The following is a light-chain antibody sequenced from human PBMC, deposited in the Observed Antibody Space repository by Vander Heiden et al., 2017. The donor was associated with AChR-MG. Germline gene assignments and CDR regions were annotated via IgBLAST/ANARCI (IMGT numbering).Light chain of an antibody. CDR3: QQENSYLFT. CDR2: KAS. V-gene: IGKV1-5*03. Sequence: DIQMTQSTSTLSASVGDRVTITCRASQSISSWLAWYQQKPGKAPKLLIYKASNLESGVPSRFSGNGSGTEFTLTISSLQPDDFATYYCQQENSYLFTFGHGTKVDIK. J-gene: IGKJ3*01. CDR1: QSISSW.